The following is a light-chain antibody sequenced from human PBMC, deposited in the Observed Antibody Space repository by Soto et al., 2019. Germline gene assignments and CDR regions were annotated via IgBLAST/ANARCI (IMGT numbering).Light chain of an antibody. Sequence: QSVLPQPPSASGTPGQRVTLSCSGGSSNVATNTVNWYQHLPGAAPKLLIYRTDQRPSGVPDRFSGSRSGSSASLAISGLQSDDEANYYCATWDDVLAGVLFGGGTKLTVL. V-gene: IGLV1-44*01. CDR1: SSNVATNT. CDR3: ATWDDVLAGVL. J-gene: IGLJ2*01. CDR2: RTD.